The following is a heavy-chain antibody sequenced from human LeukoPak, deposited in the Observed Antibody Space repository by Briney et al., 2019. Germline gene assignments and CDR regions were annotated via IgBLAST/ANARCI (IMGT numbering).Heavy chain of an antibody. D-gene: IGHD1-1*01. CDR1: GGSFSGYY. CDR2: IDHSGST. J-gene: IGHJ4*02. V-gene: IGHV4-34*01. CDR3: ASRLLNNWNDSFRIFDY. Sequence: SETLSLTCDVYGGSFSGYYWSWIRQPPGKGLEWIGEIDHSGSTKYNPSLKSRVTLSVDTSKNQFSLNLNSLTAADTAVYYCASRLLNNWNDSFRIFDYWGQGTLVTVSS.